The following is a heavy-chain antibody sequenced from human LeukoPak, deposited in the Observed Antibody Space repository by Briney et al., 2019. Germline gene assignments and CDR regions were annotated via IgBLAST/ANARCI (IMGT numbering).Heavy chain of an antibody. Sequence: SETLSLTCTVSGGSLSSYYWSCIRQPPGKGLEWIGYIYYSGSTNYNPSLKSRVTISVDTSKNQFSLKLSSVTAADTAVYYCARGGKYYGDYWYFDLWGRGTLVTVSS. CDR1: GGSLSSYY. V-gene: IGHV4-59*01. J-gene: IGHJ2*01. CDR3: ARGGKYYGDYWYFDL. D-gene: IGHD4-17*01. CDR2: IYYSGST.